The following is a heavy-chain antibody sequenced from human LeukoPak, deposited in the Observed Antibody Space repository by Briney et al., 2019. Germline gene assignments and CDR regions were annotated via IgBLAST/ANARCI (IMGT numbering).Heavy chain of an antibody. V-gene: IGHV4-4*09. CDR1: GGSISGYY. J-gene: IGHJ5*02. CDR3: AMPTTIVSWFDP. CDR2: IYTSGST. D-gene: IGHD5-12*01. Sequence: PSETLSLTCSVSGGSISGYYWSWVRQPPGKGLEWIGYIYTSGSTNYNPSLKSRVTISVDTSKNQFSLKLSSVTAADTAVYYCAMPTTIVSWFDPWGQGTLVTVSS.